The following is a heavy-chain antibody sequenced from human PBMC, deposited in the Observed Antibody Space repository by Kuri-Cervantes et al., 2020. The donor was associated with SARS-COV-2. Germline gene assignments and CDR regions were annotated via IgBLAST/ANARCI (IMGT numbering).Heavy chain of an antibody. CDR2: INPSGGST. J-gene: IGHJ4*02. Sequence: ASVKVSCKASGYTFTSYYMHWVRQAPGQGLEWMGIINPSGGSTSYAQKFQGRVTMTRDTSTSTVYMELSSLRSDDTAVYYCAREGGIAVAGTGFDYWGQGTLVTVSS. D-gene: IGHD6-19*01. V-gene: IGHV1-46*01. CDR1: GYTFTSYY. CDR3: AREGGIAVAGTGFDY.